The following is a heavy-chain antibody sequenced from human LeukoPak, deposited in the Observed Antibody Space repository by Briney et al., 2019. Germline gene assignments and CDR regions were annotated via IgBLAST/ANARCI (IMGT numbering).Heavy chain of an antibody. V-gene: IGHV5-51*01. Sequence: GESLTISCKGPGYSFTTYLIGWVRQMPGKGLECMGIIYPGDSDTRYSPSFQGQVTISADTSISTAYLQWSSLTAPHTAMYYCARREGNWFDPWGQGTLVTASS. D-gene: IGHD1-26*01. CDR2: IYPGDSDT. CDR3: ARREGNWFDP. J-gene: IGHJ5*02. CDR1: GYSFTTYL.